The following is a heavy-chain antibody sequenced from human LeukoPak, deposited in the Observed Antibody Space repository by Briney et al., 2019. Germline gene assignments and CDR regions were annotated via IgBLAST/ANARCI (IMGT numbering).Heavy chain of an antibody. CDR3: ARVLGRGGSFRGLAY. V-gene: IGHV3-21*01. CDR1: ALTFSNYS. D-gene: IGHD1-26*01. J-gene: IGHJ4*02. Sequence: GGSLRLSCTASALTFSNYSLNWVRQAPGKGLEWVSFISSSSSYIYYADSVKGRFTISRDNAKNSVYLQMNSLRDEDTALYYCARVLGRGGSFRGLAYWGQGTLVTVSS. CDR2: ISSSSSYI.